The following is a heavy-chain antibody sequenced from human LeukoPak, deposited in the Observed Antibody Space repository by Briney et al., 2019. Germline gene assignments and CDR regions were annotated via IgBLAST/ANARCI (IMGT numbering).Heavy chain of an antibody. J-gene: IGHJ1*01. Sequence: ASVKVSCKASGYTFTGYYMRWVRQAPGQGLEWMGWINPNSGGTNYAQKFQGRVTMTRDTSISTAYMELSRLRSDDTAVYYCARDLVGIAAAGYFQHWGQGTLVTVSS. V-gene: IGHV1-2*02. D-gene: IGHD6-13*01. CDR3: ARDLVGIAAAGYFQH. CDR2: INPNSGGT. CDR1: GYTFTGYY.